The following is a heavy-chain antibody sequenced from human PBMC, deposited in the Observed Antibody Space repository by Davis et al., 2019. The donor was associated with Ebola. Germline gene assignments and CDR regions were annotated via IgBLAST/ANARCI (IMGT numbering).Heavy chain of an antibody. J-gene: IGHJ4*02. V-gene: IGHV4-34*01. CDR1: GGSFSGYY. CDR3: ARGRVRRFDY. CDR2: INHSGST. Sequence: GSLRLSCAVYGGSFSGYYWSWIRQPPGKGLEWIGEINHSGSTNYNPSLKSRVTISVDTSKNQFSLKLSSVTAADTAVYYCARGRVRRFDYWGQGTLVTVSS.